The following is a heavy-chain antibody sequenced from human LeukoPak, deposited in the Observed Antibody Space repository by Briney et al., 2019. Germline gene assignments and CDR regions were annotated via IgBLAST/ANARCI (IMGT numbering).Heavy chain of an antibody. D-gene: IGHD2-21*02. CDR1: GYTFTSYG. V-gene: IGHV1-18*01. CDR3: ARVLGTAGSFDP. J-gene: IGHJ5*02. Sequence: ASVKVSCKASGYTFTSYGISWVRQAPGQGLEWMGWTSAYNGNTNCAQKLQGRVTMTTDTSTSTAYMELRSLRSDDTAVYYCARVLGTAGSFDPWGQGTLVTVSS. CDR2: TSAYNGNT.